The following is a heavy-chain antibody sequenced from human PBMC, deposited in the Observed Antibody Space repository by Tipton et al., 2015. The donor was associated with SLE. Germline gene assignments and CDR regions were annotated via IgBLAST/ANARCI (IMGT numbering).Heavy chain of an antibody. J-gene: IGHJ4*02. CDR2: INHSGST. Sequence: TLSLTCTVSGGSISNQYWSWIRQPPGKGLEWIGEINHSGSTNYNPSLKSRVTISVDKSKNQFSLKLSSVTAADTAVYYCARGAGGGFDYWGQGTLVTVSS. CDR3: ARGAGGGFDY. D-gene: IGHD1-26*01. V-gene: IGHV4-34*01. CDR1: GGSISNQY.